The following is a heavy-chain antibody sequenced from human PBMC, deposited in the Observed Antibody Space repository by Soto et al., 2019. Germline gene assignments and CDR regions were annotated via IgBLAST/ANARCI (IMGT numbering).Heavy chain of an antibody. CDR2: INNDGTET. V-gene: IGHV3-74*01. Sequence: EVQLVESGGGLVQPGGSLRVSCAATGFTFNNYWMHWVRQAPGKGPEWVSRINNDGTETKYEDSVKGRFTTSRDNAKNMLYLQMNSLRAGDTAVYHCVSDFWSQSQFYPWGQGTLVTVSS. CDR1: GFTFNNYW. CDR3: VSDFWSQSQFYP. D-gene: IGHD3-3*01. J-gene: IGHJ5*02.